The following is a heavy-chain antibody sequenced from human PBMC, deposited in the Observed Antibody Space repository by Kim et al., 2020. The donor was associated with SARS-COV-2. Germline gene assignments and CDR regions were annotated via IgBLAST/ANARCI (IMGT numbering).Heavy chain of an antibody. V-gene: IGHV3-48*02. Sequence: ADPVKGRFTISRANAKNSLYLQMNSLRDEDTAVYYCARDRGYSLLSYIDYWGQGTLVTVSS. J-gene: IGHJ4*02. D-gene: IGHD5-18*01. CDR3: ARDRGYSLLSYIDY.